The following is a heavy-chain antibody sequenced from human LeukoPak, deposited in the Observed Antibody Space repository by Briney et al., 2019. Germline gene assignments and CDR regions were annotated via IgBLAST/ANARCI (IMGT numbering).Heavy chain of an antibody. CDR2: IWYDGSYE. D-gene: IGHD3-10*01. CDR3: ARDGSGLAVRGWFDF. Sequence: PGGSLRLSCVASGFTFNKYGVHWVRQAPGKGLEWVAVIWYDGSYEYFADSVKGRLAIPRDNDKNTVTLQMNSLRVEDTAVYYCARDGSGLAVRGWFDFWGQGTLVTVSS. V-gene: IGHV3-33*01. CDR1: GFTFNKYG. J-gene: IGHJ5*01.